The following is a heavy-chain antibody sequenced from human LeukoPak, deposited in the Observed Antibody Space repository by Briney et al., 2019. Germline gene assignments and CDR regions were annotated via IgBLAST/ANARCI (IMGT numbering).Heavy chain of an antibody. CDR2: ISSSSSTI. D-gene: IGHD4-11*01. CDR3: ARVPLYYDYSNYYFDY. CDR1: GFTFSSYS. J-gene: IGHJ4*02. Sequence: PGGSLRLSCAASGFTFSSYSMNWVRQAPGKGLEWVSYISSSSSTIYYADSVKGRFTISRDNAKNSLYLQMNSLRAEDTAVYYCARVPLYYDYSNYYFDYWGQGILVTVSS. V-gene: IGHV3-48*01.